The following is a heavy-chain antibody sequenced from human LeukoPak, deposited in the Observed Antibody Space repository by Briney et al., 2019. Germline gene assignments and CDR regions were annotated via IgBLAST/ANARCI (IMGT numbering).Heavy chain of an antibody. CDR2: IRYDGSNK. CDR1: GFTFISYS. J-gene: IGHJ4*02. CDR3: ARHVVAVGFDY. V-gene: IGHV3-30*02. Sequence: GGSLRLSCAASGFTFISYSIRWVRQAPGKGLEWVAFIRYDGSNKYYADSVMGRFTISRDNANNSLYLQMNSLRAEDTAVYYCARHVVAVGFDYWGQGTLVTVSS. D-gene: IGHD3-22*01.